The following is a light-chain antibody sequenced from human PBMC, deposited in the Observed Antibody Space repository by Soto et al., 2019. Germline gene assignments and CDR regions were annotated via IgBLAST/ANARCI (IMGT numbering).Light chain of an antibody. J-gene: IGKJ1*01. V-gene: IGKV1-39*01. Sequence: IRLTQSQSSLSASVGDRVTITCRASQSISTYLDWYQQKPGTAPKLLIYASYTLQSGVPSRFSGRGSGSDFTLTISSLQPEDFATYSCQQSYSSPLTFAQGTKVDNK. CDR2: ASY. CDR1: QSISTY. CDR3: QQSYSSPLT.